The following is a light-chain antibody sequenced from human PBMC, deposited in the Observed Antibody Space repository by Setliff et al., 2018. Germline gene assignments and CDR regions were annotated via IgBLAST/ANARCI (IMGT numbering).Light chain of an antibody. V-gene: IGLV2-14*01. Sequence: QSVLTQPASVSGSPGQSITISCTGTSSDVGGYNYVSWYQQHPGKAPKLMIYEVSDRPSGVSNRFSGSKSGNTASLTISGPQAEDEADYYCTSYTASFTYVFGTGTKVTVL. CDR2: EVS. CDR3: TSYTASFTYV. J-gene: IGLJ1*01. CDR1: SSDVGGYNY.